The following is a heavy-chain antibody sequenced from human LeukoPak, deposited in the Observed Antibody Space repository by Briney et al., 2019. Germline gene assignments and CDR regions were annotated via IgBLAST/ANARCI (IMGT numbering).Heavy chain of an antibody. J-gene: IGHJ4*02. V-gene: IGHV3-48*04. CDR1: GFTFSDYS. CDR3: ARDYNYAFDN. D-gene: IGHD1-1*01. CDR2: IGISSGNT. Sequence: GGSLRLSCAASGFTFSDYSMNWVRQAPGKELEWISYIGISSGNTKYADSVKGRFTISGDNAKSSLYLQMNSLRVEDTAVYYCARDYNYAFDNWGQGTLVTVSS.